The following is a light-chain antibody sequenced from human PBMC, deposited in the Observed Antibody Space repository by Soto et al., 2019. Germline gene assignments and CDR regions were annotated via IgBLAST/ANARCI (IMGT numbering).Light chain of an antibody. J-gene: IGKJ1*01. CDR3: QQYGNSPRT. Sequence: EVVLTQSPGTLSLSPGERATLSFSASQSVSSIYLAWYQQKPGQAPRLLIYGASSRATGIQDRFSGSGSGTDFTLTISRLEPEDFAVYYCQQYGNSPRTFGQGTKVDIK. CDR2: GAS. CDR1: QSVSSIY. V-gene: IGKV3-20*01.